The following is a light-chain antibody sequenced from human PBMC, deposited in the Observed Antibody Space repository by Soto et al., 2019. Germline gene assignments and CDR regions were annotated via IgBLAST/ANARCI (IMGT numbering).Light chain of an antibody. CDR1: TGAVTSGHY. CDR2: DTS. CDR3: LIAYSGVVV. J-gene: IGLJ2*01. V-gene: IGLV7-46*01. Sequence: QAVVTQEPSLTVSPGGTVTLTCGFSTGAVTSGHYPFWFQQKPGQAPRTLIYDTSNKHSWTPARFSGSLLGGKAALTLSGAQPEDEADYYCLIAYSGVVVFGGGTKLTVL.